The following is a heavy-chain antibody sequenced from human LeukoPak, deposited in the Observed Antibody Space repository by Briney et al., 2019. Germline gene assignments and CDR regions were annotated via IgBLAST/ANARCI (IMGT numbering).Heavy chain of an antibody. D-gene: IGHD3-9*01. CDR3: AKDQPNYDILTGYYDY. J-gene: IGHJ4*02. CDR1: GFTFSSYG. V-gene: IGHV3-30*02. CDR2: IRYDGSNK. Sequence: GGSLRLSCAASGFTFSSYGMHWVRQAPGKGLEWVAFIRYDGSNKYYADSVKGRFTISRDNSKNTLYLQMNSLRAEDTAVYYCAKDQPNYDILTGYYDYWGQGTLVTVSS.